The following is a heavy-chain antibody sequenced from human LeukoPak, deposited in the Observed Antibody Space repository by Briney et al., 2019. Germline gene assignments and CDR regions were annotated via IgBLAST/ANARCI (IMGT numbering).Heavy chain of an antibody. Sequence: GGSLRLSCAASGFTFSSYGMHWVRQAPGKGLEWVAFIRYDGSNKYYADSVKGRFTISRDNSKNTLYLQMNSLRAEDTAVYYCARDNDSRDPPHFDYWGQGTLVTVSS. J-gene: IGHJ4*02. CDR1: GFTFSSYG. V-gene: IGHV3-30*02. CDR3: ARDNDSRDPPHFDY. D-gene: IGHD3-16*01. CDR2: IRYDGSNK.